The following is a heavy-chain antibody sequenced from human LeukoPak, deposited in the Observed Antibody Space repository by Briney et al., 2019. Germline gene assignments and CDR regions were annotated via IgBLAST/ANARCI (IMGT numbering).Heavy chain of an antibody. CDR3: ARAGSYDILTYYYYGMDV. V-gene: IGHV1-18*01. Sequence: ASVKVSCKASGYTFTSYGISWVRQAPGQGLEWMGWISAYNGNTNYARKLQGRVTMTTDTSTSTAYMELRSLRSDDTAVYYCARAGSYDILTYYYYGMDVWGQGTTVTVSS. CDR2: ISAYNGNT. D-gene: IGHD3-9*01. J-gene: IGHJ6*02. CDR1: GYTFTSYG.